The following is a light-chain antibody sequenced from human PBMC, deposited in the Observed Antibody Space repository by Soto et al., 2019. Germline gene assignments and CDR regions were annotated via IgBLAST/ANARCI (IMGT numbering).Light chain of an antibody. V-gene: IGKV1-39*01. J-gene: IGKJ4*01. CDR3: QQSYSTPLT. Sequence: DIQMTQSPSSLSASVGYRVTITCRASQSISSYLNWYQQKPGKAPKLLIYAASSLQSGVPSRFSGSGSGTDFTLTISSLQPEDFETYYCQQSYSTPLTFGGGTKVDIK. CDR1: QSISSY. CDR2: AAS.